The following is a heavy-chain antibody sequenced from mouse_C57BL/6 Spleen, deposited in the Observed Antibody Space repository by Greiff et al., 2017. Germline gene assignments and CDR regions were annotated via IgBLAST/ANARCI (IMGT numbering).Heavy chain of an antibody. CDR2: IYPRSGNT. J-gene: IGHJ2*01. Sequence: QVQLQQSGAELARPGASVKLSCKASGYTFTSYGISWVKQRTGQGLEWIGEIYPRSGNTYYNEKFKGKATLTADKSSSTAYMELRSLTSEYSAVYFCARRTTVVATPYFDYWGQGTTLTVSS. CDR1: GYTFTSYG. V-gene: IGHV1-81*01. CDR3: ARRTTVVATPYFDY. D-gene: IGHD1-1*01.